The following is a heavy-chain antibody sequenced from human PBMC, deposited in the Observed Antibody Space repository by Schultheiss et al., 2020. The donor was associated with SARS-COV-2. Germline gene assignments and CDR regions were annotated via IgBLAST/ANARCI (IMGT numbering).Heavy chain of an antibody. CDR2: IYSGGST. Sequence: GESLKISCAASGFTVSSNYMSWVRQAPGKGLEWVSVIYSGGSTYYADSVKGRFTISRDNSKNTLYLQMNSLRAEDTAVYYCARKVRSYGYFDYWGQGTLVTVSS. V-gene: IGHV3-53*01. D-gene: IGHD5-18*01. CDR3: ARKVRSYGYFDY. J-gene: IGHJ4*02. CDR1: GFTVSSNY.